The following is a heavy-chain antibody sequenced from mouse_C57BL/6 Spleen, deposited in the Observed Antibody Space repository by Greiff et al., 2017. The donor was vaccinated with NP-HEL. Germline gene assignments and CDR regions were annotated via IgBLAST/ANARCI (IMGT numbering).Heavy chain of an antibody. D-gene: IGHD3-3*01. J-gene: IGHJ4*01. CDR3: ARDGTGYAMDY. CDR2: ISYSGST. Sequence: EVHLVESGPGMVKPSQSLSLTCTVTGYSITSGYDWHWIRHFPGNKLEWMGYISYSGSTNYNPSLKSRISITHDTSKNHFFLKLNSVTTEDTATYYCARDGTGYAMDYWGQGTSVTVSS. CDR1: GYSITSGYD. V-gene: IGHV3-1*01.